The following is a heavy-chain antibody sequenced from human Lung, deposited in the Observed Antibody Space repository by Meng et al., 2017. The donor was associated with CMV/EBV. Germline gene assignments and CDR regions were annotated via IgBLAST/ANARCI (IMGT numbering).Heavy chain of an antibody. J-gene: IGHJ4*03. V-gene: IGHV4-4*02. CDR2: IHHSGTT. D-gene: IGHD3-10*01. CDR3: ARRGPQLDDY. CDR1: GDSIISSNW. Sequence: SETLSLTCAVSGDSIISSNWWSWVRQPPGEGLEWIGEIHHSGTTNYNPSLKSRVTISVDKSKNQFSLKLTSVTAADTAFYYCARRGPQLDDYWGHGTLVTVSS.